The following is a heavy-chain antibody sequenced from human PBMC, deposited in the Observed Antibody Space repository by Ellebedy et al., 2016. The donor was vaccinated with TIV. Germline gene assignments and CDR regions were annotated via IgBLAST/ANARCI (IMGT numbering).Heavy chain of an antibody. CDR3: AKGQKLGLYGVFDI. CDR2: ISWNSGNI. D-gene: IGHD7-27*01. Sequence: GGSLRLXXAASGFTFDDYAMHWVRQAPGKGLEWVSGISWNSGNIGYADSVKGRFTISRDNAKNSLYLQMNSLRAEDTALYYCAKGQKLGLYGVFDIWGQGTMVTVSS. CDR1: GFTFDDYA. V-gene: IGHV3-9*01. J-gene: IGHJ3*02.